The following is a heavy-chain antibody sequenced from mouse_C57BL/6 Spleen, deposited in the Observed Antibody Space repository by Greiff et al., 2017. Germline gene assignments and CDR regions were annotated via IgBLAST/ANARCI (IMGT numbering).Heavy chain of an antibody. CDR1: GYTFTDYN. V-gene: IGHV1-22*01. CDR3: ALYSNYGFAY. D-gene: IGHD2-5*01. J-gene: IGHJ3*01. Sequence: EVQVVESGPELVKPGASVKMSCKASGYTFTDYNMHWVKQSHGKSLEWIGYINPNNGGTSYNQKFKGKATLTVNKSSSTAYMELRSLTSEDSAVYYCALYSNYGFAYWGQGTLVTVSA. CDR2: INPNNGGT.